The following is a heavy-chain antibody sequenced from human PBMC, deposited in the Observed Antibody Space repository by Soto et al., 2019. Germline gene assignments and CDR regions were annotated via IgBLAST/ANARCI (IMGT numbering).Heavy chain of an antibody. Sequence: ASVKVSCQASGGTFSSYAVSWVRQAPGQGLEWMGGIIPIFGTANYAQKFQGRVTITADESTSTAYMELSSLRSEDTAVYYCARDLGVVTTLDYYYGMDVWGQGTTVTVSS. V-gene: IGHV1-69*13. CDR3: ARDLGVVTTLDYYYGMDV. CDR1: GGTFSSYA. D-gene: IGHD3-3*01. J-gene: IGHJ6*02. CDR2: IIPIFGTA.